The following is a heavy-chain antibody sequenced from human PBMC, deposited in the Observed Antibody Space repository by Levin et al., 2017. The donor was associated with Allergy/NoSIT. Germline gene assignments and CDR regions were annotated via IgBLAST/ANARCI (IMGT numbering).Heavy chain of an antibody. CDR2: ISYDVNNK. Sequence: GGSLRLSCAASEFTFSNYAMHWVRQAPGKGLEWVALISYDVNNKYYADSVKGRFTISRDNSKNTLYLQMNSLRVEDTAVYYCARAGGVGPRPVNDRFDPWGQGTLVTVSS. V-gene: IGHV3-30-3*01. D-gene: IGHD2-8*02. CDR3: ARAGGVGPRPVNDRFDP. CDR1: EFTFSNYA. J-gene: IGHJ5*02.